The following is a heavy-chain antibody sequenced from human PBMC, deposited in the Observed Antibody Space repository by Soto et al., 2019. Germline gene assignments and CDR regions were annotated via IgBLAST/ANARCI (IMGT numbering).Heavy chain of an antibody. J-gene: IGHJ6*03. CDR3: ARAERLVFFGVDRLYYYCYMDV. CDR1: GFTFSSYG. CDR2: IWYDGSNK. V-gene: IGHV3-33*01. Sequence: QVQLVESGGGVVQPGRSLRLSCAASGFTFSSYGMHWVRQAPGKGLEWVAVIWYDGSNKYYADSVKGRFTISRDSPKNTLYLQRNSLRAEDTAVYYCARAERLVFFGVDRLYYYCYMDVWGKGTTVTVSS. D-gene: IGHD3-3*01.